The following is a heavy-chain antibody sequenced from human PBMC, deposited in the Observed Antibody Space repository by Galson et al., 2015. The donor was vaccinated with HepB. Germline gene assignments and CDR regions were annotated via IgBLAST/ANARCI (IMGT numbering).Heavy chain of an antibody. J-gene: IGHJ6*02. CDR1: GYTFTSYG. V-gene: IGHV1-18*01. Sequence: SVKVSCKASGYTFTSYGISWVRQAPGQGLEWMGWISAYNGNTNYAQKLQGRVTMTTDTSTSTAYMELRSLRSDDTAVYYCASRAVQRDYYGMDVWGQGTTVTVSS. D-gene: IGHD2-2*01. CDR2: ISAYNGNT. CDR3: ASRAVQRDYYGMDV.